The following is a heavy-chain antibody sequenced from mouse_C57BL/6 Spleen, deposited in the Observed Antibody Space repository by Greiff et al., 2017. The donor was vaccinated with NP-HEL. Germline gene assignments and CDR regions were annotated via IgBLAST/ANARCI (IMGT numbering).Heavy chain of an antibody. Sequence: QVQLQQSGPELVKPGASVKISCKASGYAFSSSWMNWVKQRPGKGLEWIGRIYPGDGDTNYNGKFKGKATLTADKSSSTAYMQLSSLTSEDSAVYFCARSWDLVDYWGQGTTLTVSS. CDR1: GYAFSSSW. V-gene: IGHV1-82*01. J-gene: IGHJ2*01. CDR3: ARSWDLVDY. D-gene: IGHD4-1*01. CDR2: IYPGDGDT.